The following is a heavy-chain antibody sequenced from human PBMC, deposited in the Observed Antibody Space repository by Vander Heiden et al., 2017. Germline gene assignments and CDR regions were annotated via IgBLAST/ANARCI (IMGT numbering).Heavy chain of an antibody. CDR3: ARDHYYGSSGYYSGMDV. Sequence: VKVSCKASGYTFTSSGISWVRQAPGQGLEGMGWISAYNGNTNYAQKLQGRVTMTTGTSTSTAYMELRSLRSDDTAVYYCARDHYYGSSGYYSGMDVWGQGTTVTVSS. CDR1: GYTFTSSG. J-gene: IGHJ6*02. V-gene: IGHV1-18*01. CDR2: ISAYNGNT. D-gene: IGHD3-22*01.